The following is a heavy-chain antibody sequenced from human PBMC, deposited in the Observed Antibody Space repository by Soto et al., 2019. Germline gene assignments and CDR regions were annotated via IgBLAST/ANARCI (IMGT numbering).Heavy chain of an antibody. CDR2: ISAYNGNT. CDR3: ATTDYYDYIWGSYRASFDY. D-gene: IGHD3-16*02. V-gene: IGHV1-18*01. CDR1: GYTFTSYG. J-gene: IGHJ4*02. Sequence: QVQLVQSGAEVKKPGASVKVSCKASGYTFTSYGISWVRQAPGQGLEWMGWISAYNGNTNYAQKLQGRVTMTTDTSTSTSYMELRSLRSGDTALYYCATTDYYDYIWGSYRASFDYWGQGTLVTVSS.